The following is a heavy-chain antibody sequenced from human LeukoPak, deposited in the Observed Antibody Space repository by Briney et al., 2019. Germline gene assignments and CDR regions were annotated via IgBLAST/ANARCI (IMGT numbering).Heavy chain of an antibody. V-gene: IGHV3-33*01. J-gene: IGHJ2*01. Sequence: GRSLRLSCAASGFTFSNYGMHWVRQAPGKGLEWVAVIWHDGTNKCYADFVKGRFTISRDNSNNTLYLRMDSLSAEDTAVYYCARFGPPNWYFDLWGRGTLVTVSS. CDR1: GFTFSNYG. D-gene: IGHD3-10*01. CDR2: IWHDGTNK. CDR3: ARFGPPNWYFDL.